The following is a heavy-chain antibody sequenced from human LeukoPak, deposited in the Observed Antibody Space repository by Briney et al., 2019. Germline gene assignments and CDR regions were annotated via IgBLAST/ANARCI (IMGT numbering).Heavy chain of an antibody. V-gene: IGHV4-34*01. CDR1: GGSFSDYY. CDR2: INHRGRN. J-gene: IGHJ4*02. CDR3: AGERGEEYSSGWYKTNFFDN. Sequence: SETLSLTCAVYGGSFSDYYWTWLRQPPGRGLEWIGEINHRGRNNYSPSLTSRLTISVDTSKNQFSLKLTSVTGADTAVYYCAGERGEEYSSGWYKTNFFDNWGQGIRVTVSS. D-gene: IGHD6-19*01.